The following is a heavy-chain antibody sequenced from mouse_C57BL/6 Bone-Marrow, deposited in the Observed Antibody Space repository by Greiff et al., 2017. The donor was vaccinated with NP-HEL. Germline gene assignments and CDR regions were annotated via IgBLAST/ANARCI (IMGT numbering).Heavy chain of an antibody. CDR3: ARHEVTTRGYAMDY. D-gene: IGHD2-2*01. CDR2: ISNLAYSI. J-gene: IGHJ4*01. CDR1: GFTFSDYG. Sequence: EVQVVESGGGLVQPGGSLKLSCAASGFTFSDYGMAWVRQAPRQGPEWVAFISNLAYSIYYADTVTGRFTISRENAKNTLYLEMSSLRSEDTAMYYCARHEVTTRGYAMDYWGQGTSVTVSS. V-gene: IGHV5-15*01.